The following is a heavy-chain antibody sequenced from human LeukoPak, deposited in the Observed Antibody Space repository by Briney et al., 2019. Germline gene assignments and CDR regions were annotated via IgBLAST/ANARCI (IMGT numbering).Heavy chain of an antibody. V-gene: IGHV3-48*01. Sequence: PGGSLRPSCAASGYTFSSYSMNWVRQAPGKGLEWVSYISSSSSTIYYADSVKGRFTISRDNAKNSLYLQMNSLRAEDTAVYYCAREHTTPQKVYYYYYMDVWGKGTTVTVSS. CDR1: GYTFSSYS. D-gene: IGHD1-26*01. CDR2: ISSSSSTI. J-gene: IGHJ6*03. CDR3: AREHTTPQKVYYYYYMDV.